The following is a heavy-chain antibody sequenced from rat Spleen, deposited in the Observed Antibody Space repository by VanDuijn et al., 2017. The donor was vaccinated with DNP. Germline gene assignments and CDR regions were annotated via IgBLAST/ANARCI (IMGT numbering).Heavy chain of an antibody. CDR1: GFTFSDYA. CDR2: IFYDGSRT. V-gene: IGHV5-17*01. Sequence: EVQLVESGGGLVQPGRSLKLSCAASGFTFSDYAMAWVRQAAKKVLEWVATIFYDGSRTYYRDSVKGRITISRDNAKSTLYLQMDSLRSEDTATYYCARGNLAYWGQGTLVTVSS. J-gene: IGHJ3*01. CDR3: ARGNLAY.